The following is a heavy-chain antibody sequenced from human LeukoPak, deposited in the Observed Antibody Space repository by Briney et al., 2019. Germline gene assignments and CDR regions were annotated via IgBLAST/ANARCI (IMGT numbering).Heavy chain of an antibody. D-gene: IGHD3-10*01. V-gene: IGHV3-7*01. CDR2: IKQDGSEK. J-gene: IGHJ4*02. CDR3: ARELALAMVRGVIDY. Sequence: GGSLRLSCAAAGFTFSDFWMSWVRQAPGKGLEWVAIIKQDGSEKYYVDSVKGRFTISRDNAKNSLDLQMNSLRAEDTAVYYCARELALAMVRGVIDYWGQGTLVPVSS. CDR1: GFTFSDFW.